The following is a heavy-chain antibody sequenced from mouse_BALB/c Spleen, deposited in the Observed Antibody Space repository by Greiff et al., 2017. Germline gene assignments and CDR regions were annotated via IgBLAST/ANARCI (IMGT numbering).Heavy chain of an antibody. Sequence: DVMLVESGGDLVKPGGSLKLSCAASGFTFSSYGMSWVRQTPDKRLEWVATISSGGSYTYYPDSVKGRFTISRDNAKNTLYLQMSSLKSEDTAMYYCARQGAYYYFDYWGQGTTLTVSS. J-gene: IGHJ2*01. CDR2: ISSGGSYT. D-gene: IGHD2-10*01. V-gene: IGHV5-6*02. CDR1: GFTFSSYG. CDR3: ARQGAYYYFDY.